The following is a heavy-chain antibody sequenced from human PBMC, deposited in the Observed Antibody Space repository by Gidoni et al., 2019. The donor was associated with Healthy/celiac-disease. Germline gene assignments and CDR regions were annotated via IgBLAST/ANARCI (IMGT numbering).Heavy chain of an antibody. CDR3: ASAGIVGATAENFDY. D-gene: IGHD1-26*01. CDR1: GYSISSGYY. CDR2: IYHSGST. J-gene: IGHJ4*02. V-gene: IGHV4-38-2*01. Sequence: QVQLQESGPGLVKPSETLSLTCAVSGYSISSGYYWGWIRQPPGKGLEWIGSIYHSGSTYYNPSLKSRVTISVDTSKNQFSLKLSSVTAADTAVYYCASAGIVGATAENFDYWGQGTLVTVSS.